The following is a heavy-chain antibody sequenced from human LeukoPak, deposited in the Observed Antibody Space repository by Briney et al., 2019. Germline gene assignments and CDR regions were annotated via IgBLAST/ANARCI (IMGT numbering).Heavy chain of an antibody. J-gene: IGHJ4*02. CDR1: GFTFSTYW. Sequence: GESLKISCAASGFTFSTYWMSWVRQAPGKGLEWVANIKQDGSEKNYVDSVKGRFTISRDNAKNLLYLQLNSLRAEDTAVYYCVREFRCSTTGCSAYWGQGTLVTVSS. V-gene: IGHV3-7*01. CDR3: VREFRCSTTGCSAY. D-gene: IGHD2-2*01. CDR2: IKQDGSEK.